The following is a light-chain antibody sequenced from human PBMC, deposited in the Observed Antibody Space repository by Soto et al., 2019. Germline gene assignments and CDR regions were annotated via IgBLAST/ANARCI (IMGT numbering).Light chain of an antibody. CDR3: SSFTSSITYV. Sequence: QSALTQPASVSGSPGQSITISCTGTSSDIGGYNSVSWYQLHPGKAPKLMISAVSNRPSGVSDRFSGSKSGNTASLTISGLQAEDEADSYCSSFTSSITYVFGTGTKLTVL. V-gene: IGLV2-14*03. J-gene: IGLJ1*01. CDR2: AVS. CDR1: SSDIGGYNS.